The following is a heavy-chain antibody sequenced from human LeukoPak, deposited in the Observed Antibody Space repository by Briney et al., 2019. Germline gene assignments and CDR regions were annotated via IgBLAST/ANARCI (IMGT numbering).Heavy chain of an antibody. V-gene: IGHV3-21*01. J-gene: IGHJ4*02. CDR2: ISSKSNYT. CDR1: RFTFGSYN. CDR3: ARETELRFLEWSLDY. Sequence: GGSLRLSCAASRFTFGSYNMNWVRQAPGKGLEWVSAISSKSNYTYYADSVKGRFTISRDNARNSLYLQMNSRRAKDTAVYYCARETELRFLEWSLDYWGRGTLVTVSS. D-gene: IGHD3-3*01.